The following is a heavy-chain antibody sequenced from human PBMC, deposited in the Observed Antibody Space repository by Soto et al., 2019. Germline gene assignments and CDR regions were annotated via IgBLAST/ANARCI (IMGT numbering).Heavy chain of an antibody. D-gene: IGHD1-1*01. CDR2: VFHTGFT. CDR1: GGSVSGSYYY. CDR3: ATSQKGYNWNYFDH. J-gene: IGHJ4*02. Sequence: SETLSLTCAVSGGSVSGSYYYWAWLRQSPGKGPEWIGSVFHTGFTSYNPSLESRVSVSVDTSKSQFSLKLSAVAASDTAVYYCATSQKGYNWNYFDHWGQGALVTVSS. V-gene: IGHV4-39*01.